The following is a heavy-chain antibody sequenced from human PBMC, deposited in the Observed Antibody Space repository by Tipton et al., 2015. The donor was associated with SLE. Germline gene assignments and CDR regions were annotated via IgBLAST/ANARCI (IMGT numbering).Heavy chain of an antibody. Sequence: QVQLVQSGAEVKKPGASVKVSCKASGYTFIRYYMNWVRQAPGQGLEWMGIINPSGGSTTSAQNFQGRVTMTRDTSTSTVYMELSSLRSEDTAVYYCARGESALNAFDIWGQGTMVTVSS. CDR3: ARGESALNAFDI. D-gene: IGHD1-26*01. CDR1: GYTFIRYY. CDR2: INPSGGST. J-gene: IGHJ3*02. V-gene: IGHV1-46*01.